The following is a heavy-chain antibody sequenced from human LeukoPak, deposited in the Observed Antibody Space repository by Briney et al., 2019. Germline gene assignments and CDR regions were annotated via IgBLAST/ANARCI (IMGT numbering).Heavy chain of an antibody. CDR3: SRGWGAYSDYDWEPYHYYYMDV. CDR1: GFTFNTYW. Sequence: GGSLRLSCAASGFTFNTYWMHWSRQTPGKGQGWVSRINSDGSSTNYADSVKGRFTSSRDSAKNTPYLQMHSLRDEDTAVYYCSRGWGAYSDYDWEPYHYYYMDVWGKGTTVTVSS. CDR2: INSDGSST. J-gene: IGHJ6*03. D-gene: IGHD5-12*01. V-gene: IGHV3-74*01.